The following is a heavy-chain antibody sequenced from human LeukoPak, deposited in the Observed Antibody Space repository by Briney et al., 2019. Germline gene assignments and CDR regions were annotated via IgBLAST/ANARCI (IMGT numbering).Heavy chain of an antibody. Sequence: PSETLSLTCTVSGGSITSISYYWGWIRQPPGKGLEWIGSIYYSGSTYYNPSLKTRVTVSVDTSKNQFSPKLSSVTAADTAVYYCARQDSSGWYFNDYWGQGTLVTVSS. J-gene: IGHJ4*02. CDR1: GGSITSISYY. CDR2: IYYSGST. V-gene: IGHV4-39*01. CDR3: ARQDSSGWYFNDY. D-gene: IGHD6-19*01.